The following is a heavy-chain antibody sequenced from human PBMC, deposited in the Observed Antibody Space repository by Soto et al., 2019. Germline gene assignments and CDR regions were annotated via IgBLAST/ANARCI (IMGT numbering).Heavy chain of an antibody. J-gene: IGHJ4*02. V-gene: IGHV4-39*01. Sequence: PSDSLYLSSTVSGGSISSSSDDWGWIRQPPGKGLEWIGSIYYSGSTYYNPSLKSRVTISVDTSKNQFSLKLSSVTAADTAVYYCASSVSGDFDYWGQGTLVTVSS. CDR3: ASSVSGDFDY. CDR1: GGSISSSSDD. CDR2: IYYSGST. D-gene: IGHD4-17*01.